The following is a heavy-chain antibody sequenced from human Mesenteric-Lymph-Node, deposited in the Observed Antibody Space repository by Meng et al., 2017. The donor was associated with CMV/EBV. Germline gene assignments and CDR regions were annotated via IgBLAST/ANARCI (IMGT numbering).Heavy chain of an antibody. J-gene: IGHJ2*01. Sequence: SGGTCSSCAISWGRQARGQGLEWMGGIITIFCTANYAQKYEGRVTITADESTSTAYMELSSLRTEDTAVYYCARGPQGYSSRGYFDLWGRGTLVTVSS. D-gene: IGHD6-13*01. V-gene: IGHV1-69*01. CDR1: GGTCSSCA. CDR3: ARGPQGYSSRGYFDL. CDR2: IITIFCTA.